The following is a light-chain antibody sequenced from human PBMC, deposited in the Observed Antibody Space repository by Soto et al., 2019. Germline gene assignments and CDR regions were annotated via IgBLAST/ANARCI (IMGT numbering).Light chain of an antibody. CDR1: RSDVGGYNY. CDR3: SSYAGTHIV. V-gene: IGLV2-8*01. Sequence: QSALTQPASASGSPGQSVTISCTGTRSDVGGYNYVSWYQQHPGKAPKLLIYDVTARPSGVPDRFSGSKSGNTASLTVSGLQAEDEADYYCSSYAGTHIVFGTGTKVTVL. J-gene: IGLJ1*01. CDR2: DVT.